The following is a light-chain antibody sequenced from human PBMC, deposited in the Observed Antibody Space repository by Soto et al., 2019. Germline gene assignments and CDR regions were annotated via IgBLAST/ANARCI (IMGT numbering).Light chain of an antibody. J-gene: IGKJ2*01. CDR2: GAS. CDR1: QDIRKD. CDR3: LQDYNYPFT. V-gene: IGKV1-6*01. Sequence: AIQMTQSPSSLSASVGDRVTITCRASQDIRKDLAWYQQKPGTAPQILIYGASTLQTGVASRFSGIGSSTDFTLTISSLQPEDSAAYYCLQDYNYPFTFGQGTKFDIK.